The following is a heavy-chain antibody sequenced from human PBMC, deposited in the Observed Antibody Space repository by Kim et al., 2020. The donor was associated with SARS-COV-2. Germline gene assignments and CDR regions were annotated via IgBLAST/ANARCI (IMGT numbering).Heavy chain of an antibody. J-gene: IGHJ5*02. CDR1: GFSFTNYG. CDR3: ARGDTTKHTLLDP. V-gene: IGHV1-18*01. D-gene: IGHD5-18*01. Sequence: ASVKVSCKASGFSFTNYGISWVRLAAGQGLEWLGWTSPSSGNTKYAQKVRDRVTLTTDTSTKTVYLDLRGLTSDDTGVYFCARGDTTKHTLLDPWGQGTQLTVSS. CDR2: TSPSSGNT.